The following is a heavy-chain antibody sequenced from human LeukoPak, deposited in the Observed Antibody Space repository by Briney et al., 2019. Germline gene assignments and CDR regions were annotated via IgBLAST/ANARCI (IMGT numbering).Heavy chain of an antibody. CDR3: AKDLVTGSLDY. CDR1: GFTFSSYA. Sequence: GGSLRLSCAASGFTFSSYAMSWVRQAPGKGLEWVSDINASGGSTYYADSVRGRFTISRDNSKNTLYLQMNSLRAEDTAIYYCAKDLVTGSLDYWGQGTLVTVSS. J-gene: IGHJ4*02. CDR2: INASGGST. D-gene: IGHD3-10*01. V-gene: IGHV3-23*01.